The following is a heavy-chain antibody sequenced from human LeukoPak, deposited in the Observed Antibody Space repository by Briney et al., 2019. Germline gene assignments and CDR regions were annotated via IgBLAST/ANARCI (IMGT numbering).Heavy chain of an antibody. J-gene: IGHJ3*02. CDR1: GHTFTMYG. Sequence: ASVKVSCKSSGHTFTMYGISWVRQAPGQGLEWMGWISGYNGNTKYTQKLQGRVTMTTDTSTNTAYMELRSLRSDDPAVYYFGKDKDVAVVGTIEEAFDIWAKGQWSPSLQ. V-gene: IGHV1-18*01. D-gene: IGHD6-19*01. CDR2: ISGYNGNT. CDR3: GKDKDVAVVGTIEEAFDI.